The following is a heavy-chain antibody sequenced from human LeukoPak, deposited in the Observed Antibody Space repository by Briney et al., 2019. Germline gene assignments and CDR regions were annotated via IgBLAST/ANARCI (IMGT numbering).Heavy chain of an antibody. CDR3: AKDKAPLYSGYDWDLDF. J-gene: IGHJ4*02. D-gene: IGHD5-12*01. Sequence: GRSLRLSCAASGFTFHQYAIHWVRQVPGKGLEWVSGISWNSGNIGYADSVRGRFTISRDNAKNSVYLQMNSLRAEDTALYYCAKDKAPLYSGYDWDLDFWGQGTLVIVSS. CDR2: ISWNSGNI. CDR1: GFTFHQYA. V-gene: IGHV3-9*01.